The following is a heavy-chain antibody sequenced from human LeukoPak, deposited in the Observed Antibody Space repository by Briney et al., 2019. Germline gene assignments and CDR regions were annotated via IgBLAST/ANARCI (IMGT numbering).Heavy chain of an antibody. CDR1: GGSISSGGYY. D-gene: IGHD2-2*01. V-gene: IGHV3-48*01. CDR2: ISSSSSTI. Sequence: ETLSLTCTVSGGSISSGGYYWSWVRQAPGKGLEWVSYISSSSSTIYYADSVKGRFTISRDNAKNSLYLQMNSLRAEDTAVYYCARVSWDIVVVPANPAFDPWGQGTLVTVSS. CDR3: ARVSWDIVVVPANPAFDP. J-gene: IGHJ5*02.